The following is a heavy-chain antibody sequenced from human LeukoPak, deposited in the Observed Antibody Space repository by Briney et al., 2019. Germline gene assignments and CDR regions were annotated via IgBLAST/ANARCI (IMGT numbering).Heavy chain of an antibody. CDR1: GFRFDSYW. Sequence: GSLRLSCAASGFRFDSYWMSWVRPAPGKGLEWVANIKKDGSEKYYVDSVKGRFTISRDKAKNSLYLQMNSLRVEDTAVYYCVGGPGYWGQGTLVTVSS. V-gene: IGHV3-7*01. CDR2: IKKDGSEK. CDR3: VGGPGY. D-gene: IGHD3-10*01. J-gene: IGHJ4*02.